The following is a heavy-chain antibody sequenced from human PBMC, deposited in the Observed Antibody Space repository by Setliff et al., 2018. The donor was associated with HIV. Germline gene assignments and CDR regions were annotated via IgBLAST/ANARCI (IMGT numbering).Heavy chain of an antibody. V-gene: IGHV4-39*01. D-gene: IGHD2-8*01. CDR2: IFYTGNT. J-gene: IGHJ5*02. CDR3: ARRGRDGVLIVFATGFDP. Sequence: SETLSLTCSGSGGSISSSTYYWGWIRQPPGKGLEWIGDIFYTGNTYYNPSLKSRVAISVDTSENQFSLKLNSVTAADTAVYYCARRGRDGVLIVFATGFDPWGQGTLVTVSS. CDR1: GGSISSSTYY.